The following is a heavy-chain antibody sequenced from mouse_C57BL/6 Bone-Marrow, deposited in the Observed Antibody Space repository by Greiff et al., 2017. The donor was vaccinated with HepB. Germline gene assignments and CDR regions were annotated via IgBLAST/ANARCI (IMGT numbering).Heavy chain of an antibody. CDR2: ISYSGST. CDR1: GYSITSDY. Sequence: EVKLVESGPGLAKPSQTLSLTCSVTGYSITSDYWNWIRKFPGNKLEYMGYISYSGSTYYNPSLKSRISITRDTSKNQYYLQLNSVTTEDTATYYCARAPYYYGSSPRDYAMDYWGQGTSVTVSS. J-gene: IGHJ4*01. V-gene: IGHV3-8*01. D-gene: IGHD1-1*01. CDR3: ARAPYYYGSSPRDYAMDY.